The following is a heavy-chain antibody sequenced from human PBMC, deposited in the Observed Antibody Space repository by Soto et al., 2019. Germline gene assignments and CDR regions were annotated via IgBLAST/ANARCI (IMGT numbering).Heavy chain of an antibody. J-gene: IGHJ4*02. Sequence: GGSLRLSCAASGFTFSSYAMSWVRQAPGKGLEWVSAISGSGGSTYYADSVKGRFTISRDNSKNTLYLQMNSQRAEDTAVYYCAKDERELGIAYFDYWGQGTLVTVSS. V-gene: IGHV3-23*01. D-gene: IGHD7-27*01. CDR3: AKDERELGIAYFDY. CDR1: GFTFSSYA. CDR2: ISGSGGST.